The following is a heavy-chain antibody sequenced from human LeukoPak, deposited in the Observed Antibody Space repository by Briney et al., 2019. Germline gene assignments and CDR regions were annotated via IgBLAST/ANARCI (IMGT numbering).Heavy chain of an antibody. Sequence: GGSLRLSCEGSGFTFSNHGMIWVRQAPGKGLDWPSYISPRSETSHHAVSVRGRFTISRDDAKSSLYLQMDGLKAEDSAVYFCARVRGPTVASMYFDYWGQGARVSVSS. J-gene: IGHJ4*02. D-gene: IGHD4-11*01. CDR1: GFTFSNHG. CDR2: ISPRSETS. CDR3: ARVRGPTVASMYFDY. V-gene: IGHV3-48*04.